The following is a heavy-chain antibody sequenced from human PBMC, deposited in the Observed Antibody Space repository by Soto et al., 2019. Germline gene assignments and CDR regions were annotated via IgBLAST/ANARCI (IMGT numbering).Heavy chain of an antibody. J-gene: IGHJ4*02. CDR1: GGTFSSDA. CDR2: IIPIFGTA. Sequence: SVKVSCKASGGTFSSDAISWVRQAPGQGLEWMGGIIPIFGTANYAQKFQGRVTINADESTSTAYVELSSLRSEDTAVYYCARANWAYCSGGSCPHGYWGQGTRFTVSS. D-gene: IGHD2-15*01. CDR3: ARANWAYCSGGSCPHGY. V-gene: IGHV1-69*13.